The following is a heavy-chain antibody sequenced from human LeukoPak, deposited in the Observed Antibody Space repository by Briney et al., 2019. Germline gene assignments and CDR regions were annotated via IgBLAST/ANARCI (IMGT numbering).Heavy chain of an antibody. CDR1: GATFTVNT. V-gene: IGHV1-69*05. Sequence: GASVKLSSTASGATFTVNTISWGCYPPAQGIGWRGGFFLFFGTANYAQKFQGRVTITTDKSTRTAYMELSSLRSEDTAVYYCARAYVGYCSSTSCYLDYFDYWGQRTLVTVSS. D-gene: IGHD2-2*01. J-gene: IGHJ4*02. CDR2: FFLFFGTA. CDR3: ARAYVGYCSSTSCYLDYFDY.